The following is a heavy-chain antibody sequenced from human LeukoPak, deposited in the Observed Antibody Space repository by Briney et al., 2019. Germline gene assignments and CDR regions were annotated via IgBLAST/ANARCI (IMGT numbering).Heavy chain of an antibody. D-gene: IGHD2-2*01. CDR2: INHSGST. V-gene: IGHV4-34*01. Sequence: PSETLSLTCAVYGGSFSGYYWSWIRQPPGKGLEWIGEINHSGSTNYNPSPKSRVTISVDTSKNQFSLKLSSVTAADTAVYYCARDIVVVPADGNYYYYGMDVWGQGTTVTVSS. J-gene: IGHJ6*02. CDR3: ARDIVVVPADGNYYYYGMDV. CDR1: GGSFSGYY.